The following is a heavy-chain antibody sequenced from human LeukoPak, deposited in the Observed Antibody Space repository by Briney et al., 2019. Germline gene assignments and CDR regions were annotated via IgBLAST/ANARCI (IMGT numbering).Heavy chain of an antibody. CDR3: ARAGPGSGWYFDY. J-gene: IGHJ4*02. V-gene: IGHV1-18*01. CDR1: GYAFTGVG. CDR2: ISPYNGKT. D-gene: IGHD6-19*01. Sequence: ASVKVSSKASGYAFTGVGITCVPGAPGEGLEWMGWISPYNGKTRYAQKFQGRVAMTTETSTTTAYMELRGLRFSDTAVYYCARAGPGSGWYFDYWGQGTLVTVS.